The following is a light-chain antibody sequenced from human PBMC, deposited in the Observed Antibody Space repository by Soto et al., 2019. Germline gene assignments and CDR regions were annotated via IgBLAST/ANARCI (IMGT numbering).Light chain of an antibody. CDR1: SSDIGYHNR. CDR3: SSFASSATLV. V-gene: IGLV2-18*02. CDR2: EVS. J-gene: IGLJ3*02. Sequence: QSALTQPPSVSGSPGQSVTISCTGTSSDIGYHNRVSWYQQPPGTAPKLMIYEVSTRYSGVPDRFSGSKSGNTASLTISGLQAEAEADYYCSSFASSATLVFGGGTKVTVL.